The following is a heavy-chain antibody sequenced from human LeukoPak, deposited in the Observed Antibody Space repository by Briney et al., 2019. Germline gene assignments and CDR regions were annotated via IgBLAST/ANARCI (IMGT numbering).Heavy chain of an antibody. CDR1: GFTFSSYS. CDR3: ARDCRVWPYYFDY. CDR2: ISSSSSYI. Sequence: GGSLRLSCAASGFTFSSYSTNWVRQAPGKGLEWVSSISSSSSYIYYADSVKGRFTISRDNAKNSLYLQMNSLRAEDTAVYYCARDCRVWPYYFDYWGQGTLVTVSS. J-gene: IGHJ4*02. V-gene: IGHV3-21*01. D-gene: IGHD2-15*01.